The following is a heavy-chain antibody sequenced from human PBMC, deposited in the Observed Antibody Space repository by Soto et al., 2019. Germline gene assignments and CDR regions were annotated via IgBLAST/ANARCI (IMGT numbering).Heavy chain of an antibody. D-gene: IGHD5-18*01. J-gene: IGHJ5*02. Sequence: ASVKVSCKASGYTFTSYAMHWVRQAPGQRLEWMGWINAGNGNTKYSQKFQGRVTITRDTSASTAYMELSSLRSEDTAVYYCASSEGVDTAMGMKNWFDPWGQGTLVTVSS. CDR3: ASSEGVDTAMGMKNWFDP. CDR1: GYTFTSYA. V-gene: IGHV1-3*01. CDR2: INAGNGNT.